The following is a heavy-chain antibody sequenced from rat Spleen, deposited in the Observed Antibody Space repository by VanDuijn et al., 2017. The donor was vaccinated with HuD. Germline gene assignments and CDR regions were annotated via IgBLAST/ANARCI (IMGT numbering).Heavy chain of an antibody. CDR1: GFTFSDYY. Sequence: EVQLVESGGGLVQPGRSLKLSCTASGFTFSDYYMAWVRQAPTKGLEWVATISYDGSSTYYRDSVKGRFTISRDIAKSILFLEMDSLRSEDTATYYCARHGSYYDGYYHVDYWYFDFWGPGTMVTVSS. CDR3: ARHGSYYDGYYHVDYWYFDF. D-gene: IGHD1-12*03. V-gene: IGHV5-7*01. CDR2: ISYDGSST. J-gene: IGHJ1*01.